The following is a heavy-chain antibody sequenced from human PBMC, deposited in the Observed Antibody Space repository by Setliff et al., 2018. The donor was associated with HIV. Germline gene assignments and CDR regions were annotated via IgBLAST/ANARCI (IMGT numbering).Heavy chain of an antibody. Sequence: KPSATLSLTCSVSGGPMRSSSYYWGWIRQPPGKGLEWIGSIYYTGSTYSNPSLKSRLTISEDASKSQFSLTLRSVTAADTAVYYCARRLAIGHWYFDIWGRGTLVTVSS. V-gene: IGHV4-39*01. J-gene: IGHJ2*01. CDR2: IYYTGST. CDR1: GGPMRSSSYY. CDR3: ARRLAIGHWYFDI.